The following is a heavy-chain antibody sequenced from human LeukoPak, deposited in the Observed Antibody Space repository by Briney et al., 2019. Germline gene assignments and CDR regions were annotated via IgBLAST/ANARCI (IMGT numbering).Heavy chain of an antibody. J-gene: IGHJ4*02. V-gene: IGHV3-11*04. Sequence: KPGGSLRLSCAASGFTFSDYYMSWIRQAPGKGLEWVSHISSSGSTIYYADSVRGRFTISRDNAKNSLYLQMNSLRAEDTAVYYCASSMVIGYFDYWGQGTLVTVSS. CDR2: ISSSGSTI. D-gene: IGHD3-16*02. CDR3: ASSMVIGYFDY. CDR1: GFTFSDYY.